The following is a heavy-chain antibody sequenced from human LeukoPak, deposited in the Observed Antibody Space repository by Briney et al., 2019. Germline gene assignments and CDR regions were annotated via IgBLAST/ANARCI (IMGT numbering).Heavy chain of an antibody. CDR3: ARRITIFGDGNWFDF. D-gene: IGHD3-3*01. CDR2: INPNSGGT. CDR1: GYTFTGYY. Sequence: ASVKVSCKAAGYTFTGYYMFWVRQAPGQGLEWMGRINPNSGGTNYAQKFQGRVTMTRDTSISTAYMELSRLKASDTAMYYCARRITIFGDGNWFDFWGQGTLVTVSS. V-gene: IGHV1-2*06. J-gene: IGHJ5*01.